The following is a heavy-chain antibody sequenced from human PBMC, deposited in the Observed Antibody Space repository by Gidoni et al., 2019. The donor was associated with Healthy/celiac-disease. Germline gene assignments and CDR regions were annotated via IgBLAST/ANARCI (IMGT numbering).Heavy chain of an antibody. V-gene: IGHV3-48*02. D-gene: IGHD3-16*02. CDR3: ARGGYYDYVWGSYRRDAFDM. CDR1: GFTFSSYS. Sequence: VQLVESGGGLVQPGGSLRLSCAASGFTFSSYSMNWVRQAPGKGLEWVSYISSSSSTIYYADSVKGRFTISRDNAKNSLYLQMNSLRDEDTAVYYCARGGYYDYVWGSYRRDAFDMWGQGTMVTVSS. CDR2: ISSSSSTI. J-gene: IGHJ3*02.